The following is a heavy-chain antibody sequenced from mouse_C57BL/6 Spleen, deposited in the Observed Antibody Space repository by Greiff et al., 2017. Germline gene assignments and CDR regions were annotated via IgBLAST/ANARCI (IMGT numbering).Heavy chain of an antibody. V-gene: IGHV1-55*01. CDR3: ARGGYGSSGSAMDY. Sequence: QVQLQQPGAELVKPGASVKMSCKASGYTFTSYWITWVKQRPGQGLEWIGDIYPGSGSTNYNEKFKSKATLTVDTSSSTAYMQLSSLTSEDSAVYYCARGGYGSSGSAMDYWGQGTSVTVSS. CDR2: IYPGSGST. D-gene: IGHD1-1*01. CDR1: GYTFTSYW. J-gene: IGHJ4*01.